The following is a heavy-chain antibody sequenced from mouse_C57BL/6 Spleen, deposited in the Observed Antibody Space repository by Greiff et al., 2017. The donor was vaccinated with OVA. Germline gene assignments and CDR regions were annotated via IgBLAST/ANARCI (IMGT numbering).Heavy chain of an antibody. CDR3: ARSDSSGYVD. D-gene: IGHD3-2*02. J-gene: IGHJ3*01. Sequence: VQLQQPGAELVRPGSSVKLSCKASGYTFTSYWMHWVKQRPIQGLEWIGNIDPSDSETHYNQKFKDKATLTVDKSSSTAYMQLSSLTSEDSAVYYCARSDSSGYVDWGQGTLVTVSA. V-gene: IGHV1-52*01. CDR2: IDPSDSET. CDR1: GYTFTSYW.